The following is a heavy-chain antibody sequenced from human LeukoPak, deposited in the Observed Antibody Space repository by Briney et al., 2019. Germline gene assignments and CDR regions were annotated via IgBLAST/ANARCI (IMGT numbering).Heavy chain of an antibody. V-gene: IGHV6-1*01. D-gene: IGHD4-23*01. Sequence: SQTLSLTCAISGDSVSSNSAAWNWIRQSPSRGLEWLGRTYYRSKWYNDYAVSVKSRITINPDTSKNQFSLQLNSVTPEDTAVYYCARVRWFGYGGNSSFPYYYYMDVWGKGTTVTVSS. CDR2: TYYRSKWYN. CDR1: GDSVSSNSAA. J-gene: IGHJ6*03. CDR3: ARVRWFGYGGNSSFPYYYYMDV.